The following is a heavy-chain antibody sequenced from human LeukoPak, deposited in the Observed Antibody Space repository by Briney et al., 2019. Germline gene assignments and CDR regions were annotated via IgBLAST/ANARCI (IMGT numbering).Heavy chain of an antibody. Sequence: PSETLSLTCTVSGGSFSSYYWSWLRQPPGKGLEWIGGISNSGSTNYNPSLKSRLTISVDTSKNQFSLKLTSVTSADTAIYYCARDLSSGWYLTDSFDIWGQGTMVTVSS. D-gene: IGHD6-19*01. J-gene: IGHJ3*02. CDR2: ISNSGST. CDR1: GGSFSSYY. CDR3: ARDLSSGWYLTDSFDI. V-gene: IGHV4-59*01.